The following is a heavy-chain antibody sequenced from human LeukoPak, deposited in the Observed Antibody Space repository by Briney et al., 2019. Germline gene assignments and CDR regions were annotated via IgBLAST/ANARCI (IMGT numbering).Heavy chain of an antibody. CDR3: AKSVAGTFYYSYGMDV. J-gene: IGHJ6*02. D-gene: IGHD6-19*01. Sequence: PGGSLRLSCEAAGFTFSSYVMHWVRQAPGKGLEWVALISYDGNNKYYADSVKGRFTISRDNSKNTLYLQMNSLRAEDTAVYYCAKSVAGTFYYSYGMDVWGQGTTVTVSS. CDR1: GFTFSSYV. V-gene: IGHV3-30-3*01. CDR2: ISYDGNNK.